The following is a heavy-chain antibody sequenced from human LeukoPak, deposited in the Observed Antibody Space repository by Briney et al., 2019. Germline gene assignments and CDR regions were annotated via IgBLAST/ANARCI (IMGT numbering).Heavy chain of an antibody. CDR1: GGSISSYY. V-gene: IGHV4-4*07. CDR2: IYTSGST. J-gene: IGHJ5*02. D-gene: IGHD3-22*01. Sequence: SETLSLTCTVSGGSISSYYWSWIRQPAGKGLEWIGRIYTSGSTYYNPSLKSRVTISVDTSKNQFSLKLSSVIAADTAVYYCARDHRYYYDSSGYFGVNNWFDPWGQGTLVTVSS. CDR3: ARDHRYYYDSSGYFGVNNWFDP.